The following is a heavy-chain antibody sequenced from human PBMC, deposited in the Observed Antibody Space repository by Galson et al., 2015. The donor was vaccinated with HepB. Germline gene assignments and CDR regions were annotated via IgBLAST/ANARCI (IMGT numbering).Heavy chain of an antibody. CDR1: GYSFTSFD. V-gene: IGHV1-8*01. CDR2: VNPKSGNT. CDR3: ARGYDWGYKGEYFDP. J-gene: IGHJ2*01. D-gene: IGHD5-24*01. Sequence: SVKVSCKASGYSFTSFDINWVRQVPGQGLEWMGWVNPKSGNTGYAQSLQGRVTMTRNTSMSTAYVELSRLRSEDTAVYFCARGYDWGYKGEYFDPWGRGALVTVSS.